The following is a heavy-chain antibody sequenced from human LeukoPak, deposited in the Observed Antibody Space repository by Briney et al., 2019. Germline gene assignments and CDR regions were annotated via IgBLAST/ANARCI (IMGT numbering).Heavy chain of an antibody. CDR3: VRGPLSIGGFDQFDY. CDR2: IIPIFGTA. V-gene: IGHV1-69*13. CDR1: GYTFTTYA. Sequence: SVKVSCKASGYTFTTYAISWVRQAPGQGLEWMGGIIPIFGTANYAQKFQGRVTITADESTSTAYMELSSLRSEDTAVYYCVRGPLSIGGFDQFDYWGQGTLVTVSS. D-gene: IGHD2/OR15-2a*01. J-gene: IGHJ4*02.